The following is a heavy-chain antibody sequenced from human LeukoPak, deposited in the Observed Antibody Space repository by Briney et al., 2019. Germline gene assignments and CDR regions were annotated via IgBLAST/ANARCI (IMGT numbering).Heavy chain of an antibody. J-gene: IGHJ4*02. V-gene: IGHV3-21*04. Sequence: GGSLRLSCAASGFTFSSYSMNWVRQAPGKGLEWVSFISTSSSYIHYADSVKGRFTISRDNAKKSLYLEMNSLRAEDTAVYYCAKGGDYGDYDVTPFDSWGQGTLVTVSS. CDR1: GFTFSSYS. CDR3: AKGGDYGDYDVTPFDS. CDR2: ISTSSSYI. D-gene: IGHD4-17*01.